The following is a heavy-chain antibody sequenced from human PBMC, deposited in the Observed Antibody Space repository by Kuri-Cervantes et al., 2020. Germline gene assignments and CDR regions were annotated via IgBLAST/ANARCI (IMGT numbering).Heavy chain of an antibody. CDR3: TRLKRYYDSSGYYYYYGMDV. CDR1: GFSFSSYW. Sequence: GGSLRLSCAASGFSFSSYWMSWVRHAPGKGLEWVANIKVDGSEKYYVDSVKGRFTISRDNAKNSLYLHMNSQRAEDTAVYYCTRLKRYYDSSGYYYYYGMDVWGQGTTVTVSS. CDR2: IKVDGSEK. J-gene: IGHJ6*02. V-gene: IGHV3-7*01. D-gene: IGHD3-22*01.